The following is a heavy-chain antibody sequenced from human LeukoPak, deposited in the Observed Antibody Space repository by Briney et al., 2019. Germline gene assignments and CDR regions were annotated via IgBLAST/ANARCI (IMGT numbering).Heavy chain of an antibody. CDR2: IYPRDGST. V-gene: IGHV1-46*01. J-gene: IGHJ4*02. CDR1: GYTFTSNY. Sequence: ASVKVSCKASGYTFTSNYIHWVRQAPGQGLEWMGMIYPRDGSTSYAQKFQGRVTVTRDTSTSTVHMELSGLRSEDTAVYFCARATLSDYYFNYWGQGTLVTVSS. CDR3: ARATLSDYYFNY.